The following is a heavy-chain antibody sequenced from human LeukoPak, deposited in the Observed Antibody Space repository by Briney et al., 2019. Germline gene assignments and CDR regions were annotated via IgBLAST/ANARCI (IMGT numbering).Heavy chain of an antibody. CDR3: ASRYCSSTSCYQGGVDAFDI. Sequence: ASVKVSCKASGGTFSSYAISWVRQAPGQGLEWMGGIIPIFGTANYAQKFQSRVTITTDESTSTAYMELSSLRSEDTAVYYCASRYCSSTSCYQGGVDAFDIWGQGTMVTVSS. CDR2: IIPIFGTA. V-gene: IGHV1-69*05. CDR1: GGTFSSYA. J-gene: IGHJ3*02. D-gene: IGHD2-2*01.